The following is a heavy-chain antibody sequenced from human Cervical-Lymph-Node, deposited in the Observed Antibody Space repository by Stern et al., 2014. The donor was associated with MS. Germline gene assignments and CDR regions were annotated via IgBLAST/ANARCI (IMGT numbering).Heavy chain of an antibody. CDR2: IYYSGST. CDR1: GGSISSYY. D-gene: IGHD5-18*01. J-gene: IGHJ4*02. CDR3: ARGGGGYSYGYSHFDY. Sequence: QLQLQESGPGLVKPSETLSLTCTVSGGSISSYYWSWIRQPPGKGLEWIGYIYYSGSTNYNPSLKSRVTISVDTSKNQFSLKLSSVTAADTAVYYCARGGGGYSYGYSHFDYWGQGTLVTVSS. V-gene: IGHV4-59*01.